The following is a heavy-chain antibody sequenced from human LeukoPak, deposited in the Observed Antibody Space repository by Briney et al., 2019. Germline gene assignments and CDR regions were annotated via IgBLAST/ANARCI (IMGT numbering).Heavy chain of an antibody. CDR3: ARAPYIVVVPAAAQYYYYGMDV. CDR2: INHSGST. V-gene: IGHV4-34*01. Sequence: SETLSLTRAVYGGSFSGYYWSWIRQPPGKGLEWIGEINHSGSTNYNPSLKSRVTISVDTSKNQFSLKLSSVTAADTAVYYCARAPYIVVVPAAAQYYYYGMDVWGQGTTVTVSS. J-gene: IGHJ6*02. CDR1: GGSFSGYY. D-gene: IGHD2-2*01.